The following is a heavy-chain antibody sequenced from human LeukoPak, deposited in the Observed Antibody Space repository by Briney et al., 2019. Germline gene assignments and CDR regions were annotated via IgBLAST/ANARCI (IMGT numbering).Heavy chain of an antibody. D-gene: IGHD3-22*01. Sequence: VASVKVSCKASGYTFTGYYMHWVRQAPGQGLEWMGGINTNTGNPTYAQGFTGRFVFSLDTSVSTAYLQISSLKAEDTAVYYCARERGYYDSSGYHPAGYFDLWGRGTLDTVSS. CDR1: GYTFTGYY. CDR2: INTNTGNP. CDR3: ARERGYYDSSGYHPAGYFDL. J-gene: IGHJ2*01. V-gene: IGHV7-4-1*02.